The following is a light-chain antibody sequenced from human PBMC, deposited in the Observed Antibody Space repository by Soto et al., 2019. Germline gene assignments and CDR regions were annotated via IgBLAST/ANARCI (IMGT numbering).Light chain of an antibody. J-gene: IGKJ1*01. CDR3: QQYVSSVT. Sequence: EIVLTQSPGFLSLSPGERATLSCRASQSVDSSFFAWYQQKPGQAPRLLIYAASKRATGIPERFSGSGSGTDFTITISRLEPEDFAVYYYQQYVSSVTFGQGTKVEIK. V-gene: IGKV3-20*01. CDR1: QSVDSSF. CDR2: AAS.